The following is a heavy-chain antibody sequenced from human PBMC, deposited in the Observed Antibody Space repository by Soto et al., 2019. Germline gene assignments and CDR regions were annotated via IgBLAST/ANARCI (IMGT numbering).Heavy chain of an antibody. CDR2: IYYSGST. CDR1: GGSISSYY. J-gene: IGHJ4*02. Sequence: SETLSLTCTVSGGSISSYYWSWIRQPPGKGLEWIGYIYYSGSTNYNPSLKSRVTISVDTSKNQFSLKLSSVTAADTAVYYCARENEGPADYWGQGTLVTVSS. V-gene: IGHV4-59*01. CDR3: ARENEGPADY.